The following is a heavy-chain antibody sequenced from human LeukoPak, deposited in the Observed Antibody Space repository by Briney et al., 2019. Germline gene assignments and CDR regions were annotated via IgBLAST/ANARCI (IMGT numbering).Heavy chain of an antibody. CDR1: GGSISSYY. V-gene: IGHV4-34*01. D-gene: IGHD3-9*01. CDR3: ARGRYFPGPYGMDV. Sequence: NPSETLSLTCTVSGGSISSYYWSWIRQPPGKGLEWIGEINHSGSTNYNPSLKSRVTISVDTSKNQFSLKLSSVTAADTAVYYCARGRYFPGPYGMDVWGQGTTVTVSS. CDR2: INHSGST. J-gene: IGHJ6*02.